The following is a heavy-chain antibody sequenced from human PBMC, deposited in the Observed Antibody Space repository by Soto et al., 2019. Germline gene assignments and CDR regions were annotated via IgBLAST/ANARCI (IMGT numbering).Heavy chain of an antibody. CDR3: ATEAGVGGY. CDR2: IKSKSAGGTT. CDR1: GFTFSNAW. D-gene: IGHD3-3*01. J-gene: IGHJ4*02. V-gene: IGHV3-15*01. Sequence: EVQLVESGGGLVKPGGSLRLSCAASGFTFSNAWMSWVRQAPGKGLEWIGRIKSKSAGGTTEYAAPAKGRFTISRDDSKNTLYLQMNSLKSEDTAVYSCATEAGVGGYWGQGTLVTVSS.